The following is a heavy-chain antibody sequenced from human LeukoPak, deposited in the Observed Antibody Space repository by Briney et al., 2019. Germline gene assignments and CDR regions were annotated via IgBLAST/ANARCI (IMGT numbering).Heavy chain of an antibody. V-gene: IGHV3-23*01. J-gene: IGHJ4*02. CDR1: GFTFRSYA. D-gene: IGHD4-17*01. CDR2: ISGSGDSI. Sequence: PGGSLRLSRAASGFTFRSYAMSWVRQAPGKGLEWVSAISGSGDSIYYADSVKGRFTISRDNSQNTVYLQTNSLRAEDTAVYYCAKETTYDYGDYSYYCDYWGQGTLVTVSS. CDR3: AKETTYDYGDYSYYCDY.